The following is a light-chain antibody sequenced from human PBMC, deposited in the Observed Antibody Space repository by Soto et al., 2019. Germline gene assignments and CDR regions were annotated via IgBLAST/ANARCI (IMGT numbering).Light chain of an antibody. CDR2: WAS. CDR3: QQYYRTPPT. J-gene: IGKJ1*01. V-gene: IGKV4-1*01. Sequence: DIVMTQSPDSLAVSLGERATINCKSSQSVLYSSNNKNYLAWYQQKSGQPPKLLIYWASTRESGAPDRFSGSGSGTDFTLTISSLQAEDVAVYYCQQYYRTPPTFGQGTKVEIK. CDR1: QSVLYSSNNKNY.